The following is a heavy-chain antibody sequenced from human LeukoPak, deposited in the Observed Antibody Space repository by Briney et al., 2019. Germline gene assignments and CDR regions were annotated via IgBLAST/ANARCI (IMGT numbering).Heavy chain of an antibody. CDR1: GFTFSSYC. Sequence: GGSLRLSCAASGFTFSSYCMHWVRQAPGKGLVWVSLINSDGSNTNYADSVKGRFTISRDNAKNTLYLQMNSLRAEDTAVYFCARPTRCSGGTCYSEFDYWGQGTLVTVSS. D-gene: IGHD2-15*01. J-gene: IGHJ4*02. CDR2: INSDGSNT. V-gene: IGHV3-74*01. CDR3: ARPTRCSGGTCYSEFDY.